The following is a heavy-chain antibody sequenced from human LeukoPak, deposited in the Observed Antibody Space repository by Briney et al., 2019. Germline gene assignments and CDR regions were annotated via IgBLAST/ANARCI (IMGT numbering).Heavy chain of an antibody. J-gene: IGHJ4*02. CDR1: GFTFSNYW. Sequence: GGSLRLSCAASGFTFSNYWLHWVRQVPGKGLVWVSRIYSDGSGTDYADSVKGRFTISRDNAKNTLYLQMNSLRAEDTAVYYCLWFGDGYWGQGTLVTVSS. CDR2: IYSDGSGT. D-gene: IGHD3-10*01. V-gene: IGHV3-74*01. CDR3: LWFGDGY.